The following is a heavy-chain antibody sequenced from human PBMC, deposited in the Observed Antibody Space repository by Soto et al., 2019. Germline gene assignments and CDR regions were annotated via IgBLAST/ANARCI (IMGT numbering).Heavy chain of an antibody. Sequence: QVRLEESGPGLVKPSETLSLICSVSGGSVNNANYFWNWIRHHPENGLEWIGYIYYSGSTRYNPSLKARATRSIDTSKNQFSVRLNSVTAADTAVYFCARDADYGGSRGGMDVWGRGTTVTVSS. V-gene: IGHV4-31*03. CDR2: IYYSGST. CDR1: GGSVNNANYF. D-gene: IGHD4-17*01. J-gene: IGHJ6*02. CDR3: ARDADYGGSRGGMDV.